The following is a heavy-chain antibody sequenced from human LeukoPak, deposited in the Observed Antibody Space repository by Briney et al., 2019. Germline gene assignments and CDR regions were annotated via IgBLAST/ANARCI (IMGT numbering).Heavy chain of an antibody. CDR1: GFTFSSYA. V-gene: IGHV3-30-3*01. J-gene: IGHJ4*02. CDR2: ISYDGSNK. Sequence: GGSLRLSCAASGFTFSSYAMPWVRQAPGKGLEWVAVISYDGSNKYYADSVKGRFTISRDNSKNTLYLQMNSLRAEDTAVYYCARGGIYSYGTTTLDYWGQGTLVTVSS. CDR3: ARGGIYSYGTTTLDY. D-gene: IGHD5-18*01.